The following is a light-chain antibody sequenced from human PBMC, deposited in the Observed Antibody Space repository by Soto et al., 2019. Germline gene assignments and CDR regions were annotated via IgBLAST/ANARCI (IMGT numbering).Light chain of an antibody. CDR1: SSNIGAGYD. CDR2: GNS. CDR3: QSYDSSLSV. V-gene: IGLV1-40*01. Sequence: QPVLTQPPSVSGAPGQRVTISCTGSSSNIGAGYDVHWYQQLPGTVPKLLIYGNSNRPSGVPDRFSGSKSGTSASLAISGLQAEDEADYYCQSYDSSLSVFGGGTKLTVL. J-gene: IGLJ3*02.